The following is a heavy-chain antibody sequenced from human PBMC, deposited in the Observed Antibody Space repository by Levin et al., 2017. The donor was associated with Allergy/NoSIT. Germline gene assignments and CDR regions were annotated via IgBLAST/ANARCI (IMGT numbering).Heavy chain of an antibody. CDR3: ARAPDRGRGYWQIDS. V-gene: IGHV4-34*01. D-gene: IGHD3-22*01. CDR1: GGSFRGYY. J-gene: IGHJ4*02. Sequence: PSQTLSLTCAVYGGSFRGYYWSWIRQPPGKGLEWIGEINHSGSTNYNPSLKSRVTISKDTSTNQFSLSLTFVTAADTAVYYCARAPDRGRGYWQIDSWGQGTLVTVSS. CDR2: INHSGST.